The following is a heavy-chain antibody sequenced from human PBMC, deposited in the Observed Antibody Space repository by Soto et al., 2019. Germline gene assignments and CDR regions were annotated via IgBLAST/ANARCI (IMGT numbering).Heavy chain of an antibody. CDR3: ARLRYSSGWYGGDYFDY. V-gene: IGHV4-39*01. D-gene: IGHD6-19*01. J-gene: IGHJ4*02. Sequence: SETLSLTCTVSGGSISSSSYYWGWIRQPPGKGLEWIGGIYYSGSTYYNPSLKSRVTISVDTSKNQFSLKLSSVTAADTAVYYCARLRYSSGWYGGDYFDYWGQGTLVTVSS. CDR2: IYYSGST. CDR1: GGSISSSSYY.